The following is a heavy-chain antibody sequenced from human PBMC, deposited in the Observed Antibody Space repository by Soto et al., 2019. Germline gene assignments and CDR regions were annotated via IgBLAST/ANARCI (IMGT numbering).Heavy chain of an antibody. V-gene: IGHV1-8*01. CDR1: GYTYTSYD. CDR3: ARGLRLGNPYYYYYMDV. Sequence: GASVKVSCKASGYTYTSYDVNWVRQATGQGLEWMGWMNPNSGNTGYAQKFQGRVTMTRNTSISTAYMELSSLRSEDTAVYYCARGLRLGNPYYYYYMDVWGKGTTVTVSS. CDR2: MNPNSGNT. J-gene: IGHJ6*03. D-gene: IGHD7-27*01.